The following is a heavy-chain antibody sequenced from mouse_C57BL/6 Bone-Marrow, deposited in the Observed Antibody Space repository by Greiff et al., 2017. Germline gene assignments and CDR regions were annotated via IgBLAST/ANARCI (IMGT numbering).Heavy chain of an antibody. V-gene: IGHV1-64*01. D-gene: IGHD4-1*02. CDR3: ARVPNWDGICDY. CDR1: GYTFTSYW. CDR2: IHPNSGST. J-gene: IGHJ2*01. Sequence: QVQLQQPGAELVQPGASVKLSCKASGYTFTSYWMHWVKQRPGQGLEWIGMIHPNSGSTNYNEKFKSKSTLTVDKSSSTAYMQLSSLTSEDSAVYYCARVPNWDGICDYWGKGTTLTVSS.